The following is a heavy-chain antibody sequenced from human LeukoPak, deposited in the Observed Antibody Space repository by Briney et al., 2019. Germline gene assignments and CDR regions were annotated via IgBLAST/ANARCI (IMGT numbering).Heavy chain of an antibody. CDR3: ARAGCIYCSRGTTRTPGDY. CDR1: GYTFTSYG. Sequence: GASVKVSCKASGYTFTSYGISWVRQAPGQGLEWMGWISAYNGNTNYAQKLQGRVTMTTDTSTSTAYMELRSLRSDDTAVYYCARAGCIYCSRGTTRTPGDYWGQGTLVTVSS. J-gene: IGHJ4*02. CDR2: ISAYNGNT. V-gene: IGHV1-18*01. D-gene: IGHD2-2*01.